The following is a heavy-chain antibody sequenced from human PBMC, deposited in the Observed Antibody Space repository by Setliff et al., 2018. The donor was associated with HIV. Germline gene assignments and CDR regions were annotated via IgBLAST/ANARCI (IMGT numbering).Heavy chain of an antibody. Sequence: GGSLRLSCAASGFTLSNTYMAWVRQAPGKRPEWVSTLYGSGDSYHADSVKGRFTLSRDTSKNTMYLQMNSLRREDTAVYYCARVRLYNNALDYWGQGTLVTVSS. CDR3: ARVRLYNNALDY. CDR2: LYGSGDS. D-gene: IGHD3-10*01. V-gene: IGHV3-66*02. J-gene: IGHJ4*02. CDR1: GFTLSNTY.